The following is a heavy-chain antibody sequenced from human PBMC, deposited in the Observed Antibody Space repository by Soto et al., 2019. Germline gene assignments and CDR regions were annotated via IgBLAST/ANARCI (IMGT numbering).Heavy chain of an antibody. J-gene: IGHJ4*02. D-gene: IGHD5-12*01. CDR3: ARGEMATIERPYFAF. CDR1: GGTFSIYA. CDR2: IIPIFGTA. V-gene: IGHV1-69*13. Sequence: SVKVSCKASGGTFSIYAISWVLRAPGQGLEWMGGIIPIFGTANYAQKFQGRVTITADESTSTAYMELSSLRSEDTAVYYCARGEMATIERPYFAFRAQRTPVLVAS.